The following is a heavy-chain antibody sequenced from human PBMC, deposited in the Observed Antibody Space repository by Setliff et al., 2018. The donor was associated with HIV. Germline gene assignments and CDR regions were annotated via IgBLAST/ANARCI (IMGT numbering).Heavy chain of an antibody. CDR1: GFTFFNNVW. D-gene: IGHD2-2*01. V-gene: IGHV3-15*01. CDR2: IKSQPDGGTS. J-gene: IGHJ4*02. Sequence: GESLKISCAASGFTFFNNVWMHWVRQAPGKGLEWIGYIKSQPDGGTSDYAAPVKGRFTISRDDSKNTLYLQMNSLKTEDTAVYYCTTDDIVVVPAAGSGWGQGTLVTVSS. CDR3: TTDDIVVVPAAGSG.